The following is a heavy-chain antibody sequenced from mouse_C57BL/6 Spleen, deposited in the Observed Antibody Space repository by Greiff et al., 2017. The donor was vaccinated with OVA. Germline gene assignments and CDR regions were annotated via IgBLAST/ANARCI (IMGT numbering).Heavy chain of an antibody. D-gene: IGHD2-3*01. Sequence: VQLQQSGAELVRPGASVTLSCKASGYTITDYEMHWVKQTPVHGLEWIGAIDPETGGTAYNQKFKGKAILTADKSSSTAYMELRSLTSEDSAVYYCTRSMMVKRAWFAYWGQGTLVTVSA. CDR3: TRSMMVKRAWFAY. CDR2: IDPETGGT. CDR1: GYTITDYE. J-gene: IGHJ3*01. V-gene: IGHV1-15*01.